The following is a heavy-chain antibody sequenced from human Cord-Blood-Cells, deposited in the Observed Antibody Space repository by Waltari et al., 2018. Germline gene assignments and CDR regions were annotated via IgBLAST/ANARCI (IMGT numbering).Heavy chain of an antibody. V-gene: IGHV1-2*02. Sequence: VQLVQPGAEVKQPGDSVKVSCKASGYAFTGNYMHWWRHAPGQGLEWMGWINPNSGGTNYAQKFQGRVTMTRDTSISTAYMELSRLRSDDTAVYYCARGPRSNVGATDYWGQGTLVTVSS. CDR2: INPNSGGT. CDR1: GYAFTGNY. J-gene: IGHJ4*02. D-gene: IGHD1-26*01. CDR3: ARGPRSNVGATDY.